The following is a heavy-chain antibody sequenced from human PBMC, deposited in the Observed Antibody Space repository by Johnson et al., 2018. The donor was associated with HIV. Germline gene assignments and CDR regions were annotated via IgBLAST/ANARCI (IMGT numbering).Heavy chain of an antibody. Sequence: VQLVESGGGLVQPGRSLRLSCTASGFTFGDYAMSWVRQAPGKGLEWVGFIRSKAYGGTTEYAASVKGRFIISRYNSKNTRYRQMNRLRVEDTAVYYCARDDLDSGGFLMAFSVWGQGTMVTVSS. V-gene: IGHV3-49*04. CDR2: IRSKAYGGTT. CDR3: ARDDLDSGGFLMAFSV. D-gene: IGHD2-15*01. J-gene: IGHJ3*01. CDR1: GFTFGDYA.